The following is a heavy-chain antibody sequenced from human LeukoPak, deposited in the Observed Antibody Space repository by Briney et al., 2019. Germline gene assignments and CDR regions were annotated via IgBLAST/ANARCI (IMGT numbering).Heavy chain of an antibody. J-gene: IGHJ4*02. CDR3: AGSSGWSFFDY. CDR1: GGSISSGSYY. CDR2: ISTSGST. D-gene: IGHD6-19*01. Sequence: SETLSLTCTVSGGSISSGSYYWSWIRQPAGEVLEWIGRISTSGSTNYNPSLKSRVIISLDTSKNQFSLKLSSATAADTAVYYCAGSSGWSFFDYWGQGTLVTVSS. V-gene: IGHV4-61*02.